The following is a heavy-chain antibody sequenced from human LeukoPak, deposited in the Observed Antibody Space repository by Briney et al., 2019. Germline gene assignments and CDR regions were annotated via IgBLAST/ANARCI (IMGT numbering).Heavy chain of an antibody. CDR2: ISAYNGNT. J-gene: IGHJ4*02. V-gene: IGHV1-18*01. CDR3: ATRSGYSSSLLY. D-gene: IGHD6-13*01. CDR1: GYTFTSYG. Sequence: ASVKVSCKASGYTFTSYGISWVRQAPGQGLEWMGWISAYNGNTNYAQKLQGRVTMTEDTSTDTAYMELSSLRSEDTAVYYCATRSGYSSSLLYWGQGTLVTVSS.